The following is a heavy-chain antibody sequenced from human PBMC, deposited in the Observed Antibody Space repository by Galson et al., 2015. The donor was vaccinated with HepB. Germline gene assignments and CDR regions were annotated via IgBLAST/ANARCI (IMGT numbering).Heavy chain of an antibody. V-gene: IGHV3-7*03. J-gene: IGHJ3*02. Sequence: SLRLSCAGTGFTFSSYWMSWVRQAPGKGLEWVANIKQDGSEKYYVDSVKGRFTISRDNAKNSLYLQMNSLRAEDTAVYYCARDQGGSYYDSFDAFDIWGQGTMVTVSS. CDR2: IKQDGSEK. CDR3: ARDQGGSYYDSFDAFDI. D-gene: IGHD1-26*01. CDR1: GFTFSSYW.